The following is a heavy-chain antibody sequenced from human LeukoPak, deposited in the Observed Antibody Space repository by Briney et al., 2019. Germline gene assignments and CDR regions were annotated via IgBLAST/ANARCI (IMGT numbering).Heavy chain of an antibody. CDR2: IYTSGST. J-gene: IGHJ5*02. CDR1: GGSISYFY. D-gene: IGHD4-17*01. Sequence: PSETLSLTCTVSGGSISYFYWSWIRQPAGKGLEWIGRIYTSGSTNYNPSLKSRVTVSVDTSKNQFSLKLNSVTAADTAVYYCARHGYGDFVGNWFDPWGQGTLVTVSS. CDR3: ARHGYGDFVGNWFDP. V-gene: IGHV4-4*07.